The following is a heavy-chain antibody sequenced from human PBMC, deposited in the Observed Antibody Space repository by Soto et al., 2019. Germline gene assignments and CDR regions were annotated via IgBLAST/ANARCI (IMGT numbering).Heavy chain of an antibody. CDR2: ISGNGGAT. V-gene: IGHV3-23*01. CDR1: EFTFSNYA. J-gene: IGHJ3*02. Sequence: GGSLRLSCAASEFTFSNYAMSWVRQAPGKGLDWVSAISGNGGATYYADSVKGRFTISRDNSKNTLYLQMNSLSAEDTAVCYCATRGYCSGGGCPSDTFNIWGQGTMVTVSS. D-gene: IGHD2-15*01. CDR3: ATRGYCSGGGCPSDTFNI.